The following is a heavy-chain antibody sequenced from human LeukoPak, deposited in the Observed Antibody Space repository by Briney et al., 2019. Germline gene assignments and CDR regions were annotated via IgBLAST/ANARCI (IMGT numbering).Heavy chain of an antibody. CDR3: ARYLGTGRNWFDP. CDR1: GFTFRSSG. Sequence: GLSLSLSCAASGFTFRSSGMHWVRQAPGKGLEWVAVIWSNGSNKNYADSVKGRFTISRDTSKNTLYLQMNSLRAEDTAMYYCARYLGTGRNWFDPWGQGTLVTVSS. D-gene: IGHD1-1*01. V-gene: IGHV3-33*01. CDR2: IWSNGSNK. J-gene: IGHJ5*02.